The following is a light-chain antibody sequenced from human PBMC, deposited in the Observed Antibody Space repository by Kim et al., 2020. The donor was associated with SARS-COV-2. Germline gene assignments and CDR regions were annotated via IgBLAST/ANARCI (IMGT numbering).Light chain of an antibody. CDR2: AAS. V-gene: IGKV1-17*01. J-gene: IGKJ1*01. CDR3: LQHNRYPRT. CDR1: EGIKND. Sequence: ATLEDRVTITCRASEGIKNDLGWYQQKPGKAPKCLIYAASILQSGVPSRFSGSGSGTEFTLTINSLQPEDFATYYCLQHNRYPRTFGQGTKVDIK.